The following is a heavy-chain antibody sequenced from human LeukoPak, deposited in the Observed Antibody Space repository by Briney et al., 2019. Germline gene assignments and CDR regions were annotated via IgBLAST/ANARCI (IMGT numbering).Heavy chain of an antibody. V-gene: IGHV4-59*01. Sequence: SETLSLTCTVSGDSISSYYWSWIRQPPGKGLEWIGYIFYSGTTNYNPSLKSRVTISVDTPKNQFSLKLSSVTAADTAVYYCARDPHSSGWQNWFDPWGQGTLVTVSS. J-gene: IGHJ5*02. CDR3: ARDPHSSGWQNWFDP. D-gene: IGHD6-25*01. CDR1: GDSISSYY. CDR2: IFYSGTT.